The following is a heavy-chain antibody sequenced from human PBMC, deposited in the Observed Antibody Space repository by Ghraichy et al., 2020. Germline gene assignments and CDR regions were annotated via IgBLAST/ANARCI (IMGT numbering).Heavy chain of an antibody. J-gene: IGHJ4*02. CDR2: INQDGSEK. Sequence: GGSLRLSCAVAGFTFSSHWMSWVRQAPGKGLEWVANINQDGSEKYHVDSVKGRFTISRDNAKNSLYLQMNSLSVEDTAMYYCARDAVVPGVVFDYWGQGTLVTVSS. CDR3: ARDAVVPGVVFDY. V-gene: IGHV3-7*01. CDR1: GFTFSSHW. D-gene: IGHD3-3*01.